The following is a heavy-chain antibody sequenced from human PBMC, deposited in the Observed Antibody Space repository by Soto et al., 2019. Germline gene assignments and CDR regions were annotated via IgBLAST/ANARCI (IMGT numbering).Heavy chain of an antibody. Sequence: QPGGSLRLSCLASGFTFRSYAMTWVRQGPGRGLEWVSAISGSGGSAFSADSVKGRSTISRDNSKNTLFLQMDSLRVEDTAVYYCAKDPPWTVGPLAMDVWGQGTTVTVSS. J-gene: IGHJ6*02. D-gene: IGHD1-26*01. V-gene: IGHV3-23*01. CDR2: ISGSGGSA. CDR1: GFTFRSYA. CDR3: AKDPPWTVGPLAMDV.